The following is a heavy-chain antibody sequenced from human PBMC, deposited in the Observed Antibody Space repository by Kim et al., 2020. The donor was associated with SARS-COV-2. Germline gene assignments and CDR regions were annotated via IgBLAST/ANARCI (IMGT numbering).Heavy chain of an antibody. J-gene: IGHJ5*02. D-gene: IGHD2-2*01. Sequence: GGSLRLSCEASGFIFKNYGMQWVRQAPGKGLEWVAVISHDGTVQHYADSVRGRFSISRDKSRNKMSLQMNSLRAADTAVYYCAEEGSVYSSTWYDSWGQG. CDR1: GFIFKNYG. V-gene: IGHV3-30*18. CDR3: AEEGSVYSSTWYDS. CDR2: ISHDGTVQ.